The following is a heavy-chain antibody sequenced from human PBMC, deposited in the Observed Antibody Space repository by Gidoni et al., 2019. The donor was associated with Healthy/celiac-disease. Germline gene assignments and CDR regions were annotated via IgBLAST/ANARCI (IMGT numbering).Heavy chain of an antibody. CDR2: MNPNSGNT. V-gene: IGHV1-8*01. CDR3: AVFGDTAMVGSEAFDI. D-gene: IGHD5-18*01. J-gene: IGHJ3*02. CDR1: GYTFTSYD. Sequence: QVQLVQSGAEVKKPGASVKVSCKASGYTFTSYDINWVRQATGQGLEWMGWMNPNSGNTGYAQKFQGRVTMTRNTSISTAYMELSSLRSEDTAVYYCAVFGDTAMVGSEAFDIWGQGTMVTVSS.